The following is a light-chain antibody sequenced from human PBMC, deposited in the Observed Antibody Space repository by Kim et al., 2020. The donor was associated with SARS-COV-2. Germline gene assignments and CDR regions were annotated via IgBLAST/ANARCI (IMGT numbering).Light chain of an antibody. V-gene: IGLV3-19*01. CDR1: SLRSYY. CDR3: NSRDSSGYQLM. CDR2: GKN. Sequence: SELTQDPAVSVALGQTVRITCQGDSLRSYYASWYQQKPGLAPVLVIFGKNNRPSGIPDRFSGSSSGNTASLTITGAQAEDEADYYCNSRDSSGYQLMFG. J-gene: IGLJ3*02.